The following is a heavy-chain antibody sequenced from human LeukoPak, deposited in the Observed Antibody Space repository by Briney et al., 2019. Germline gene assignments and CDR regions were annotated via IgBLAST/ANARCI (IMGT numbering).Heavy chain of an antibody. V-gene: IGHV3-48*01. CDR3: ARDFIYAFDI. CDR1: GFTVSSNY. D-gene: IGHD3-10*01. CDR2: ITSSTI. J-gene: IGHJ3*02. Sequence: GESLRLSCAASGFTVSSNYMNWVRQAPGKGLEWVSYITSSTINYADSVKGRFTISRDNAKNSLYLQMNSLRAEDTAVYYCARDFIYAFDIWGQGTMVTVSS.